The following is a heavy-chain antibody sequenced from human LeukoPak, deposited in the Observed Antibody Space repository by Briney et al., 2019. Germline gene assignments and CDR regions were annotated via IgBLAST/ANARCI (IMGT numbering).Heavy chain of an antibody. CDR1: GFTFSSYA. CDR2: ISGSDGRT. D-gene: IGHD1-1*01. V-gene: IGHV3-23*01. J-gene: IGHJ4*02. CDR3: ANQLGYFDD. Sequence: PGGSLRLSCAASGFTFSSYAMSWVRQAPGKGLEWVSAISGSDGRTYYADSVKGRFTISRDNSKNTLYLQMNSLRADDTALYYCANQLGYFDDWGRGTLVTVSS.